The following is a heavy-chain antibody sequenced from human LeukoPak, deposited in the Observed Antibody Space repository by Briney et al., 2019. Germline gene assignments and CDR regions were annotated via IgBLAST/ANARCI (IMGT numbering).Heavy chain of an antibody. CDR2: IYYSGST. J-gene: IGHJ5*02. D-gene: IGHD2/OR15-2a*01. CDR1: GGSISSGDYY. V-gene: IGHV4-30-4*01. CDR3: ARHYLSDGILSTFDP. Sequence: KAAQTLSLTCTVSGGSISSGDYYWSWIRQPPGKGLEWIGYIYYSGSTYYNPSLKSRVTISVDTSKNQFSLRLRSVTAADTALYYCARHYLSDGILSTFDPWGQGTLVTVSS.